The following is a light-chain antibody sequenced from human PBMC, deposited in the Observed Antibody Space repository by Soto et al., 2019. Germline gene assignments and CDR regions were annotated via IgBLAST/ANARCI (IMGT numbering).Light chain of an antibody. Sequence: QSVLTQPASVSGSPGQSITISCTGTSSDVGSYNLVSWYQQHPGKAPKLMIYEGSKRRSGVSNRFSGSKSCNTASLTISGLQDEDEADYYCCSYAGSSTWVFGGGTKVTVL. J-gene: IGLJ3*02. CDR1: SSDVGSYNL. CDR3: CSYAGSSTWV. CDR2: EGS. V-gene: IGLV2-23*01.